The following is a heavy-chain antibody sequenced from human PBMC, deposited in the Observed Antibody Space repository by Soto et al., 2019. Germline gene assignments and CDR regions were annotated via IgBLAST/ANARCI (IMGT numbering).Heavy chain of an antibody. V-gene: IGHV4-31*03. D-gene: IGHD6-6*01. Sequence: SETLSLTCTVSGGSISSGGYFWSWIRQHPGKGLEWIGFIYYSGSTYYNPSLKSRVTISVDTSKNQFSLKLSSVTAADTAVYYCAREGAAPYYYYGMDVRGQGTTVTVSS. CDR3: AREGAAPYYYYGMDV. CDR2: IYYSGST. CDR1: GGSISSGGYF. J-gene: IGHJ6*02.